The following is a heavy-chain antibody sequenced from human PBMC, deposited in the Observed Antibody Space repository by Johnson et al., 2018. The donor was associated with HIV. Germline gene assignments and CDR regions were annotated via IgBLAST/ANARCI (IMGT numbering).Heavy chain of an antibody. J-gene: IGHJ3*02. Sequence: VQLVESRGVLVQPGGSLRLSCAASGFTVSSYEMSWVRQAPGKGLEWVSSISGGSTYYADSRKGRFTISRVNSKNTLHLQMNSLRTADTAVYYCARGGLTAFDIWGQGTMVTVSS. CDR2: ISGGST. D-gene: IGHD5-12*01. CDR1: GFTVSSYE. V-gene: IGHV3-38-3*01. CDR3: ARGGLTAFDI.